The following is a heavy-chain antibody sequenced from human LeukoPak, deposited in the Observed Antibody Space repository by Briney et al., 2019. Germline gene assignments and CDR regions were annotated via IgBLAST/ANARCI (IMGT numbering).Heavy chain of an antibody. CDR3: VRERREYSYGSFIGDY. D-gene: IGHD5-18*01. Sequence: ASMKVSCKASGYTFTGYYMHWVRQAPGQGLEGMGWINPNSGGTNYAQKFQGRVTMTRDTSISTAYMELSRLRSDDTALYYCVRERREYSYGSFIGDYWGQGTLVTVSS. CDR1: GYTFTGYY. CDR2: INPNSGGT. J-gene: IGHJ4*02. V-gene: IGHV1-2*02.